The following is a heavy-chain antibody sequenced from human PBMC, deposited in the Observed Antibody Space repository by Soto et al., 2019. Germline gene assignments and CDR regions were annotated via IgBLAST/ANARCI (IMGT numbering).Heavy chain of an antibody. J-gene: IGHJ4*02. V-gene: IGHV3-15*01. CDR1: GFTFSNAW. CDR2: IKSKTDGGTT. CDR3: TTETWVYYYDSSGYSAH. D-gene: IGHD3-22*01. Sequence: GSLRLSCAASGFTFSNAWMSWVRQAPGKGLEWVGRIKSKTDGGTTDYAAPVKGRFTISRDDSKNTLYLQMNSLKTEDTAVYYCTTETWVYYYDSSGYSAHWGQGTLVTVSS.